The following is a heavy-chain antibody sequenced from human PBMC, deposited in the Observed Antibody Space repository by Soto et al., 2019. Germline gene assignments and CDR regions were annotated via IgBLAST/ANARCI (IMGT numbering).Heavy chain of an antibody. J-gene: IGHJ5*02. CDR2: INAANGDT. Sequence: ASVKVSCKASGYTLTHYYIHWVRQAPGQRLEWMGWINAANGDTKYSPKFQGRVTITRDTSASTAYMELSSLRSEDTAVYYCVRRHVSATGIDWFDPWGQGTLVTVSS. D-gene: IGHD6-13*01. CDR1: GYTLTHYY. V-gene: IGHV1-3*01. CDR3: VRRHVSATGIDWFDP.